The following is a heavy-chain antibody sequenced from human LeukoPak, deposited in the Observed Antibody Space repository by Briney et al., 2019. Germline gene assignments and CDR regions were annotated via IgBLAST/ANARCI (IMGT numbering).Heavy chain of an antibody. D-gene: IGHD3-22*01. J-gene: IGHJ4*02. Sequence: GESLKISCKGSGCSFTSYWIGWVRQMPGKGLEWMGIIYPGDSDTRYSPSFQGQVTISADKSISTAYLQWSSLKASDTAMYYCARASGYYDSSGYYGYWGQGTLVTVSS. CDR3: ARASGYYDSSGYYGY. V-gene: IGHV5-51*01. CDR2: IYPGDSDT. CDR1: GCSFTSYW.